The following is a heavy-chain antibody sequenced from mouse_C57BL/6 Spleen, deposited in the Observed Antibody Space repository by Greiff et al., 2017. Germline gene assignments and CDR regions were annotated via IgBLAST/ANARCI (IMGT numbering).Heavy chain of an antibody. V-gene: IGHV1-50*01. Sequence: QVQLQQPGAELVKPGASVKLSCKASGYTFTSYWMQWVKQRPGQGLEWIGEIDPSDSYTNYNQKFKGKATLTVDTSSSTAYMQLSSLTSEDSAVYDCARGRLRRGDFDYWGQGTTLTVSS. J-gene: IGHJ2*01. CDR2: IDPSDSYT. D-gene: IGHD2-4*01. CDR1: GYTFTSYW. CDR3: ARGRLRRGDFDY.